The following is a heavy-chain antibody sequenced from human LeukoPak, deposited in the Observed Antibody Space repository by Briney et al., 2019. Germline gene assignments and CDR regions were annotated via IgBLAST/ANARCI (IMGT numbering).Heavy chain of an antibody. Sequence: PSETLSLTSTVSGGSISSSSYYWGWIRQPPGKGLEWIGSIYYSGSTYYNPSLKSRVTISVDTSKNQFSLKLSSVTAADTAVYYCARTPTMIVVVRDWGQGTLVTVSS. CDR1: GGSISSSSYY. D-gene: IGHD3-22*01. V-gene: IGHV4-39*01. J-gene: IGHJ4*02. CDR2: IYYSGST. CDR3: ARTPTMIVVVRD.